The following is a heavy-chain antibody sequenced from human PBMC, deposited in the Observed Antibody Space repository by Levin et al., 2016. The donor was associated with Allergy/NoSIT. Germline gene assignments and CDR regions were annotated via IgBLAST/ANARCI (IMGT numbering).Heavy chain of an antibody. J-gene: IGHJ6*03. Sequence: SETLSLTCAVYGGSFSGYYWSWIRQPPGKGLEWIGEINHSGSTNYNPSLKSRVTISADTSKNQFSLKLSSVTAADTAVYYCARGSKYCSSNRCYRNDYHYYYMDVWGKGTTVTVSS. CDR3: ARGSKYCSSNRCYRNDYHYYYMDV. CDR2: INHSGST. D-gene: IGHD2-2*01. CDR1: GGSFSGYY. V-gene: IGHV4-34*01.